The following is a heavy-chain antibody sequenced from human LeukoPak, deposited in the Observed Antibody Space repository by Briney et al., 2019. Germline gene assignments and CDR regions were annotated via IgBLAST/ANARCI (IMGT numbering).Heavy chain of an antibody. V-gene: IGHV4-39*01. CDR2: IYYSGST. J-gene: IGHJ4*02. CDR3: ARGGGTAADY. Sequence: SETLSLTCTVSGGSISSSSYYWGWIRQPPGKGLEWIGSIYYSGSTYYNPSLKSRVTISVDTSKNQFSLKLSSVTAADTAVYYCARGGGTAADYWGQGTLVTVSS. CDR1: GGSISSSSYY. D-gene: IGHD6-13*01.